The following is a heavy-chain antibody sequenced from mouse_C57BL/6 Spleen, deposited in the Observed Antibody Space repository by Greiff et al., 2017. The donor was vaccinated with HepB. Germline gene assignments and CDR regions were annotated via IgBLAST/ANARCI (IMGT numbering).Heavy chain of an antibody. V-gene: IGHV1-52*01. CDR1: GYTFTSYW. CDR2: IDPSDSET. J-gene: IGHJ2*01. Sequence: QVQLQQSGAELVRPGSSVKLSCKASGYTFTSYWMHWVKQRPIQGLEWIGNIDPSDSETHYNQKFKDKATLTVDKSSSTAYMQLSSLTSEDSAVYYCARGDGVSDFDYWGQGTTLTVSS. CDR3: ARGDGVSDFDY. D-gene: IGHD2-2*01.